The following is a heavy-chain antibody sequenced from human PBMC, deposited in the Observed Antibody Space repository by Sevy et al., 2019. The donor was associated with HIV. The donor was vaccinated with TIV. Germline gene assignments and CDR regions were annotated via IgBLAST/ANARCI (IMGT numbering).Heavy chain of an antibody. CDR2: INPNSGVT. CDR3: VREDNNAPRTLLSFDI. CDR1: GYIFSDYN. V-gene: IGHV1-2*06. D-gene: IGHD1-20*01. J-gene: IGHJ3*02. Sequence: GESLKISCKTTGYIFSDYNMHWVRQAPGQGLEWMALINPNSGVTIYAQKFRGRVSLTRDTSMSTAYMELSALTSDDTAVYYCVREDNNAPRTLLSFDIWGLGTMVTVSS.